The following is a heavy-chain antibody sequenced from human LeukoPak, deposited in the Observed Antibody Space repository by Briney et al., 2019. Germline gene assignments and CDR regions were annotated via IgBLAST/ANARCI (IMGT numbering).Heavy chain of an antibody. D-gene: IGHD6-13*01. CDR3: ARGVYIAAAQYAY. CDR1: GGSISSYY. CDR2: IYYSGTT. J-gene: IGHJ4*02. Sequence: SETLSLTCTVSGGSISSYYWSWIRQPPGKGLEWTGYIYYSGTTNYNPSLKSRVTISVDTSKNQFSLKLSSVTAADTAVYYCARGVYIAAAQYAYWGQGTLVTVSS. V-gene: IGHV4-59*01.